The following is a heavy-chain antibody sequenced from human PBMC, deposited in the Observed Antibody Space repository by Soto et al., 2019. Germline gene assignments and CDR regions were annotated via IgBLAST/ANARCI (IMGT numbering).Heavy chain of an antibody. CDR1: GGAITGYY. D-gene: IGHD6-6*01. CDR3: SRERGDVASIADAFDI. Sequence: SETLSLTCNVSGGAITGYYWNWIRQPPGKGLEWIGYVYFRGSTKYNPSLTSRVTISVDMYKKQFSLRLTSMTSADTAVYYCSRERGDVASIADAFDIWVQGTMVTVSS. J-gene: IGHJ3*02. CDR2: VYFRGST. V-gene: IGHV4-59*01.